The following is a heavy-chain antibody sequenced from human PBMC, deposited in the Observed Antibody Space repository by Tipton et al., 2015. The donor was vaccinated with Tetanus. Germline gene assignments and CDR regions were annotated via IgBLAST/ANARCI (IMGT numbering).Heavy chain of an antibody. J-gene: IGHJ6*02. Sequence: SLRLSCVDSAITFSTYAMSWVRQAPGKGLEWVSGISSSGGPTYYADSVKGRFTISRDNSKNTLFLQMNSLRAEDTAVYFCANMDTYFYHGRDVWGQGTTVTVSS. V-gene: IGHV3-23*01. D-gene: IGHD3-10*01. CDR2: ISSSGGPT. CDR1: AITFSTYA. CDR3: ANMDTYFYHGRDV.